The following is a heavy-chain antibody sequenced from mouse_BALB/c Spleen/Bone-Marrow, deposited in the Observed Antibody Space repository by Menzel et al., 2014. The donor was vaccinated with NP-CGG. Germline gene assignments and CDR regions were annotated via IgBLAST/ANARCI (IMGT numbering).Heavy chain of an antibody. D-gene: IGHD1-1*01. CDR1: GYIFSSCW. CDR2: ILPGSGNT. V-gene: IGHV1-9*01. Sequence: VQLQQSGAELMKPGASVTISCKATGYIFSSCWIEWIKQRPGHGLEWIGEILPGSGNTNYNEKFRDKATFTAETSSNIAYMQLSSLTSEDSAVYYCSRRAHYFGSGLDYWGQGTTLTVSS. CDR3: SRRAHYFGSGLDY. J-gene: IGHJ2*01.